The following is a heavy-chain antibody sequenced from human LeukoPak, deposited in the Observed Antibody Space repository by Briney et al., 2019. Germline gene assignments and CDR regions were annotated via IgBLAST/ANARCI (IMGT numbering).Heavy chain of an antibody. V-gene: IGHV3-7*01. Sequence: GESLRLSCVASGFYFNPYWMAWVRQAPGKGLEWVATISHDGYSTFYVDSVRGRFSISRDSAQNSLFLQMSSLRVDDTAVYYCAREYYSSFDYWGQGALVTVSS. J-gene: IGHJ4*02. CDR1: GFYFNPYW. CDR2: ISHDGYST. D-gene: IGHD2-21*01. CDR3: AREYYSSFDY.